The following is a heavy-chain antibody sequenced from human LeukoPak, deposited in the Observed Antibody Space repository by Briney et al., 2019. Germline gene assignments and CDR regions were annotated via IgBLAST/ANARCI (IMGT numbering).Heavy chain of an antibody. D-gene: IGHD3-10*01. V-gene: IGHV3-66*01. CDR1: GFTVSSNY. CDR3: AREPFGELTPSRQVSYY. CDR2: IYSGGST. Sequence: QPGGSLRLSCAASGFTVSSNYMSWVRQAPGKGLEWVSVIYSGGSTYYADSVKGRFTISRDNSKNTLYLQMNSLRAEDTAVYYCAREPFGELTPSRQVSYYWGQGTLVTVSS. J-gene: IGHJ4*02.